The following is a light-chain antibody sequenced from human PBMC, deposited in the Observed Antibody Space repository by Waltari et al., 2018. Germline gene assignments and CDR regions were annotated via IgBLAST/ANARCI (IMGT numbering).Light chain of an antibody. CDR3: LQDFNYPYT. CDR2: AAS. V-gene: IGKV1-6*01. J-gene: IGKJ2*01. Sequence: AIQMTQSPSSLSASVGDRVTITCRASHDIRNDLGWYQQQPGKAPKLLIYAASGLHSGVPSRFSGTGSGTVFTLTITSLRPEDFATYYCLQDFNYPYTFGQGTKLELK. CDR1: HDIRND.